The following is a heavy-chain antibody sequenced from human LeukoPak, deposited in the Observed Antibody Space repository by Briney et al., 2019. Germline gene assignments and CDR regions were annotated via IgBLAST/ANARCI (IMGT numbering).Heavy chain of an antibody. Sequence: ASVKVSCKASGYTFTGYYMHWVRQAPGQGLEWMGAINSGDGGTTLPQKFQGRVTLTRDTSTSTVYMELSSLRSEVTAIYYCAREWGPGSSWYFDFWGQGTLVTVSS. J-gene: IGHJ4*02. CDR2: INSGDGGT. CDR3: AREWGPGSSWYFDF. CDR1: GYTFTGYY. D-gene: IGHD3-10*01. V-gene: IGHV1-46*01.